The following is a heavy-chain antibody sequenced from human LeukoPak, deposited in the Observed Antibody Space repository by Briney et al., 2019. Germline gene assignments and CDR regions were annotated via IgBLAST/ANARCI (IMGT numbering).Heavy chain of an antibody. D-gene: IGHD3-22*01. V-gene: IGHV3-43*02. J-gene: IGHJ1*01. CDR3: AKVYRYYDSSCQH. CDR2: ISGDGRST. Sequence: GGSLRLSCAASGFTFDDYAMHWVRQAPGNGLEWVSLISGDGRSTYFADSVKGRFTISRDNSKNSLYLQMNSLRTEDTALYYCAKVYRYYDSSCQHWGQGTLVTVSS. CDR1: GFTFDDYA.